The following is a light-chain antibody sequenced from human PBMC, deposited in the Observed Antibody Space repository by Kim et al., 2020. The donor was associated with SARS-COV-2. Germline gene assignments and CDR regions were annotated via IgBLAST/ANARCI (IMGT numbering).Light chain of an antibody. J-gene: IGLJ3*02. Sequence: SYELTQPPSESVSPGQTATITCSGDKMGDKYVCWYQQKPGQSPVLVIYQDTKRPSGIPERFSGPNPGNTATLTITGTQAMDEADYYCQAWDSITKGGFGG. V-gene: IGLV3-1*01. CDR2: QDT. CDR3: QAWDSITKGG. CDR1: KMGDKY.